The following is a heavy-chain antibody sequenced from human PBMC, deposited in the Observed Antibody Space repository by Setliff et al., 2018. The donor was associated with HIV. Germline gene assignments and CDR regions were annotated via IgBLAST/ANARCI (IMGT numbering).Heavy chain of an antibody. V-gene: IGHV3-21*01. Sequence: GESLKISCAASGFTFSSYSMNWVRQAPGKGLEWVSSISSSSSYIYYADSVKGRFTISRDNAKNSLYLQMNSLRAEDTAVYYCARDQDSLLRYFDWPSWHYYYMDVWGKGTTVTVS. CDR2: ISSSSSYI. J-gene: IGHJ6*03. CDR3: ARDQDSLLRYFDWPSWHYYYMDV. CDR1: GFTFSSYS. D-gene: IGHD3-9*01.